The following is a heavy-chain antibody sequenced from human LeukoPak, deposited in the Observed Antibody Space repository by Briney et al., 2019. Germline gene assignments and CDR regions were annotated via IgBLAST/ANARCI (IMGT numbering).Heavy chain of an antibody. CDR1: GGSVSGYY. CDR3: ARYYESGIYPALVY. CDR2: ISSSGSN. Sequence: SETLSLTCTVSGGSVSGYYWNWIRHSADKGLEWIVRISSSGSNNYNPSLKSRVTMSVDTSKNQFPLRLSSVTAADTAVYYCARYYESGIYPALVYWGQGTLVSVSS. J-gene: IGHJ4*02. V-gene: IGHV4-4*07. D-gene: IGHD3-22*01.